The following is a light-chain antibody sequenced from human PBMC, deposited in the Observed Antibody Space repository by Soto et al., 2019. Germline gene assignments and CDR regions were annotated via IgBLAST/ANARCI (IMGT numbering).Light chain of an antibody. CDR3: SSYTSSSTLV. V-gene: IGLV2-14*01. CDR1: SSDVGGYNY. Sequence: QSVLTQPASVSESPGQSITISCTGTSSDVGGYNYVSWYQQHPGKAPKLMIYDATNRPSGISNRFSGSKSGNTASLTISGLQAEDEADYYCSSYTSSSTLVFGTGTKVTVL. CDR2: DAT. J-gene: IGLJ1*01.